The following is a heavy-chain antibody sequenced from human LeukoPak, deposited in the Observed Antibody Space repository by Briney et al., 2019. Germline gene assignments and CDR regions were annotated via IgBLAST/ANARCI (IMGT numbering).Heavy chain of an antibody. CDR2: ISAYNGNT. J-gene: IGHJ4*02. CDR3: ARWGGPFLDWLSLDY. Sequence: ASVKVSCKASGYTFTSYGISWVRQAPGQGLEWMGWISAYNGNTNYAQKLQSRVTMTTDTSTSTAYMELRSLRSDDTAVYYCARWGGPFLDWLSLDYWGQGTLVTVSS. CDR1: GYTFTSYG. V-gene: IGHV1-18*01. D-gene: IGHD3-9*01.